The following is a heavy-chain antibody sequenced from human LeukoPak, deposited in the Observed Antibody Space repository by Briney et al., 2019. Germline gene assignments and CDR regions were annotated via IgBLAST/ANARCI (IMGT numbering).Heavy chain of an antibody. CDR2: IYSGGST. V-gene: IGHV3-66*02. D-gene: IGHD5-18*01. J-gene: IGHJ4*02. CDR3: ASGYSYGYFDY. Sequence: GGSLRLSCAASGFTVSSNYMSWVRQAPGKGLEWVSVIYSGGSTYYADSVKGRFTISRDNSKNTLYLQMNSLRAEDMAVYYCASGYSYGYFDYWGQGTLVTVSS. CDR1: GFTVSSNY.